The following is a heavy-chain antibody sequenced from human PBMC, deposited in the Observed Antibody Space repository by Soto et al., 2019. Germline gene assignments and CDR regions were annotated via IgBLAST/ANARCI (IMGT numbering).Heavy chain of an antibody. J-gene: IGHJ4*02. CDR1: GFTFSSYG. V-gene: IGHV3-30*18. D-gene: IGHD1-26*01. CDR3: AKDLRGSGSYGY. CDR2: ISYDGSNK. Sequence: QVQLVESGGGVVQPGRSPRLSCAASGFTFSSYGMHWVRQAPGKGLEWVAVISYDGSNKYYADSVKGRFTISRDNSKNTLYLQMNSLRAEDTAVYYCAKDLRGSGSYGYWGQGTLVTVSS.